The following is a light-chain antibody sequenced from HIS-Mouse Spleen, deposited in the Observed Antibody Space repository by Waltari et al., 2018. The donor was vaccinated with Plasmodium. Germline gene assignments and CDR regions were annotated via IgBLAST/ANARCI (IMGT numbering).Light chain of an antibody. CDR3: QQRSNWPPRFT. Sequence: ENVLTQSPATLSLSPGERPPLPCRASQRFSSYLAWYQQKPGQAPRLLIYDASNRATGIPARFSGSGSGTDFTLTISSLEPEDFAVYYCQQRSNWPPRFTFGPGTKVDIK. CDR2: DAS. V-gene: IGKV3-11*01. J-gene: IGKJ3*01. CDR1: QRFSSY.